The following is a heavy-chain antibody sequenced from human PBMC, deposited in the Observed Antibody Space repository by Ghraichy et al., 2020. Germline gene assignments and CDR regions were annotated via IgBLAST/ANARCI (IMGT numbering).Heavy chain of an antibody. CDR2: IYYSGST. CDR1: GGSFSSYY. J-gene: IGHJ4*02. CDR3: ASHLQSLYYFDY. Sequence: SETLSLTCTVSGGSFSSYYWSWIRQPPGKGLEWIGYIYYSGSTNYNPSLKSRVTISVDTSKNQFSLKLSSVTAADTAVYYCASHLQSLYYFDYWGQGTLVTVSS. V-gene: IGHV4-59*01. D-gene: IGHD4-11*01.